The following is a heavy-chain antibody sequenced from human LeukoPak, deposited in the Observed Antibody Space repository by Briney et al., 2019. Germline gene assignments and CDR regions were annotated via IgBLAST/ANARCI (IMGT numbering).Heavy chain of an antibody. Sequence: GGSLRLSCVASGFTFSTYGMHWVRQAPGKGLEWVAFIRYDGSNEYLDTVKGRFTISRDNSKNTLYLQMNSLKPEDTAVYYCASNTPPYSASYYWFDYWGQGTLVTVSS. CDR1: GFTFSTYG. J-gene: IGHJ4*02. D-gene: IGHD1-26*01. CDR2: IRYDGSNE. CDR3: ASNTPPYSASYYWFDY. V-gene: IGHV3-30*02.